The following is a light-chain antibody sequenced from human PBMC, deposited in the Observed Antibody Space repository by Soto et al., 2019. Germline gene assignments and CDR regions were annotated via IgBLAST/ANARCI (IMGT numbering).Light chain of an antibody. J-gene: IGKJ3*01. CDR3: QQYDNWVT. Sequence: VVMTQSPGTLSVSPGESATLSCRASQSVKTNLAWDQQKVGQAPRLLIYGASTSAAGIPARFSASGSGTDYTLTISSLQSVYCAFYYCQQYDNWVTFCPGSKVDFK. V-gene: IGKV3-15*01. CDR2: GAS. CDR1: QSVKTN.